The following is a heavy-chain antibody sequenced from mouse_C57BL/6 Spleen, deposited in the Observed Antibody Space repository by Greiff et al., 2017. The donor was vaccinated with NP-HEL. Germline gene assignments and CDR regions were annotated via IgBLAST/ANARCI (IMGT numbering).Heavy chain of an antibody. Sequence: VQLQQSGAELVKPGASVKLSCTASGFNIKDYYMHWVKQRPEQGLEWIGRIDPEDGETKYAPKFQGKATITADTSSNTAYLQLSSLTSEDTAVYYCASGDSSGYAWFAYWGQGTLVTVSA. CDR2: IDPEDGET. CDR1: GFNIKDYY. V-gene: IGHV14-2*01. J-gene: IGHJ3*01. D-gene: IGHD3-2*02. CDR3: ASGDSSGYAWFAY.